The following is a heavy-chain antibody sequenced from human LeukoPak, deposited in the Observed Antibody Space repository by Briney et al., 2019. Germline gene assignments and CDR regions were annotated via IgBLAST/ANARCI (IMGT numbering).Heavy chain of an antibody. V-gene: IGHV3-11*06. Sequence: GGSLRLSCAASGFTFSDYYMSWIRQAPGKGLEWVSYISSSSSYIYYADSVKGRFTISRDNAKNSLYLQMNSLRAEDTAVYYCARASLITVTTSWFDPWGQGTLVTVSS. CDR1: GFTFSDYY. CDR2: ISSSSSYI. D-gene: IGHD4-11*01. J-gene: IGHJ5*02. CDR3: ARASLITVTTSWFDP.